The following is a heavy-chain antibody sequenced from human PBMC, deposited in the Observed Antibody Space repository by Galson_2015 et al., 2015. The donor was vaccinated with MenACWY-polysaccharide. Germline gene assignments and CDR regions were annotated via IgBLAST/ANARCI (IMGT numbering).Heavy chain of an antibody. Sequence: SVKVSCKASGYIFTNYYMHWVRQAPGQGLEWMGWINPNIGGTNYAQKFQGRVTMTRDTSSTTVYMELSSLRSDDTAVYYCAREFYFDRSGSPDFDYWGQGTLVTVSS. CDR2: INPNIGGT. V-gene: IGHV1-2*02. CDR1: GYIFTNYY. D-gene: IGHD3-22*01. CDR3: AREFYFDRSGSPDFDY. J-gene: IGHJ4*02.